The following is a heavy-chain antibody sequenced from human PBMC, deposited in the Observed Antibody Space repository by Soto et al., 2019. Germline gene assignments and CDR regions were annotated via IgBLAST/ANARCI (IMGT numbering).Heavy chain of an antibody. J-gene: IGHJ4*02. CDR2: ISNDGSNK. CDR3: AKDLGGQVYTFAY. CDR1: GFTFSSYG. Sequence: PGGSLRLSCAASGFTFSSYGMHWVRQAPGKGLEWVTVISNDGSNKYYADSVKGRFTISRDNSKNTLYLQLNSLRAEDTAVYYCAKDLGGQVYTFAYWSQGTLVTVSS. D-gene: IGHD1-26*01. V-gene: IGHV3-30*18.